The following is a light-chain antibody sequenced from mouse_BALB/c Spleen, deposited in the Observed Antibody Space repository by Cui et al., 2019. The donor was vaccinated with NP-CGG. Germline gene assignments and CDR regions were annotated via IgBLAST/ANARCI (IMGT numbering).Light chain of an antibody. CDR3: ALWYSNHWV. J-gene: IGLJ1*01. V-gene: IGLV1*01. CDR2: GTY. CDR1: TGAVTTSNY. Sequence: QAVVTQESAFTTSPGETVTLTCRSSTGAVTTSNYANWVQEKPDHLFTGLIGGTYKRIPGVPARFSGSLIGDKAALTITGAQTEDEAIYFCALWYSNHWVFGGGTKLTVL.